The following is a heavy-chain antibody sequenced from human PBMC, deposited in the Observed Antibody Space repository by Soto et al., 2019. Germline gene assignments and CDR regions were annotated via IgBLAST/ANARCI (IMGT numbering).Heavy chain of an antibody. J-gene: IGHJ4*02. CDR2: INPSSGAT. CDR3: AKDRQYGDYGYSFDY. V-gene: IGHV1-2*02. D-gene: IGHD2-21*02. CDR1: GYNFVAYY. Sequence: ASVKVSCKASGYNFVAYYMHWVRQAPGQGLEWMGWINPSSGATNFAGRFQGRVTMTSDTSISTFYMEIKRLNSDDTAVYFCAKDRQYGDYGYSFDYWGQGTLVTVSS.